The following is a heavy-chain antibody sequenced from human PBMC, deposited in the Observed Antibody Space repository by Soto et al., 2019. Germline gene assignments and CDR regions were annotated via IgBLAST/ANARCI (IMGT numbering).Heavy chain of an antibody. CDR2: ISYDGSNK. D-gene: IGHD6-19*01. CDR3: ARTARYSSGWYSFDY. CDR1: GFTFSSYA. Sequence: PGGSLRLSCAASGFTFSSYAMHWVRQAPGKGLEWVAVISYDGSNKYYADSVKGRFTISRDNSKNTLYLQMNSLRAEDTAVYYCARTARYSSGWYSFDYWGQRTLVTVSS. V-gene: IGHV3-30-3*01. J-gene: IGHJ4*02.